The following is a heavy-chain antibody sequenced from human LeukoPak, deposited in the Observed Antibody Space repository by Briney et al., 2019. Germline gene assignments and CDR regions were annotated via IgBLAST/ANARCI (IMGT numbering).Heavy chain of an antibody. CDR3: ARDIASFFGYNSWGFFDY. CDR2: IYYSGST. D-gene: IGHD5-24*01. V-gene: IGHV4-59*01. J-gene: IGHJ4*02. CDR1: GGSISSYY. Sequence: SETLSLTCTVSGGSISSYYWSWIGQPPGKGLEGIGYIYYSGSTNYNPSLKSRVTISVDTSKNQFSLKLSSVTAADTAVYYCARDIASFFGYNSWGFFDYWGQGTLVTVSS.